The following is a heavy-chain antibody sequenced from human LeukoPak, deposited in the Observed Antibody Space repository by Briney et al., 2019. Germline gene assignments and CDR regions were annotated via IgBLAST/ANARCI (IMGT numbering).Heavy chain of an antibody. CDR2: AYGDGSSQ. J-gene: IGHJ1*01. CDR1: GFTFSGFA. Sequence: PGGSLRLSCAGSGFTFSGFAMHWVRQAPGKGLEWVAVAYGDGSSQYYADSVKGRFSISKDISKNTLSLQMNSLRAEDTAVYSCATGGNFYYSHWGQGTLVTVSS. D-gene: IGHD4-11*01. V-gene: IGHV3-33*08. CDR3: ATGGNFYYSH.